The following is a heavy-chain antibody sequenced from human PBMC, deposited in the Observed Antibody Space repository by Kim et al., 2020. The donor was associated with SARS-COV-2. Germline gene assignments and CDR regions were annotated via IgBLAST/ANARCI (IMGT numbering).Heavy chain of an antibody. V-gene: IGHV3-30*18. CDR1: GFTFSSYG. D-gene: IGHD3-10*01. Sequence: GGSLRLSCAASGFTFSSYGMHWVRQAPGKGLEWVAVISYDGSNKYYADSVKGRFTISRDNSKNTLYLQMNSLRAEDTAVYYCAKDDGPTKYYYGSGSYYKDYWGQGTLVTVSS. J-gene: IGHJ4*02. CDR2: ISYDGSNK. CDR3: AKDDGPTKYYYGSGSYYKDY.